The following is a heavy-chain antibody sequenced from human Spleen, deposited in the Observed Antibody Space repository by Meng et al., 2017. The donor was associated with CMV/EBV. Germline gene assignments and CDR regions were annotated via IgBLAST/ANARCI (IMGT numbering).Heavy chain of an antibody. V-gene: IGHV3-74*01. D-gene: IGHD3-10*02. Sequence: GGSLRLSCAASGFTFSSYWTHWVRQGPGKGLVWVSHINSDGSITTYADSVRGRFTISRDNAKNTLYLQMNGLRAEDTALYYCARDRDSYVLPTSYYYYGMDVWGQGTTVTVSS. CDR2: INSDGSIT. J-gene: IGHJ6*02. CDR3: ARDRDSYVLPTSYYYYGMDV. CDR1: GFTFSSYW.